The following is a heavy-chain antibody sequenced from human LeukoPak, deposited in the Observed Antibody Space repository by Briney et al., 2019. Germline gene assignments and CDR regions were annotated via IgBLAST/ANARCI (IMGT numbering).Heavy chain of an antibody. J-gene: IGHJ5*01. Sequence: GESLKISCKGSGYSFTSYWIGWVRQLPGKGLEWMGIIYPGDSHTRYSPSFQGQVTISADKSISTAYLQWSSLQASDTAIYYCARSPWFEEFSLNWFDSWGQGTLVTVSS. V-gene: IGHV5-51*01. D-gene: IGHD3-10*01. CDR2: IYPGDSHT. CDR1: GYSFTSYW. CDR3: ARSPWFEEFSLNWFDS.